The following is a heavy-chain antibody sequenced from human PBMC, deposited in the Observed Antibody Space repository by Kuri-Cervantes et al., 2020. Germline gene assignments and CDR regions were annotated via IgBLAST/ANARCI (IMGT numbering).Heavy chain of an antibody. Sequence: GESLKISCAASGFTVSSNYMSWVRQAPGKGLEWVAVISYDGSNKYYADSVKGRFTISRDNSKNTLYLQMNSLRAEDTAVYYCARWGDTAMVREYYFDYWGQGTLVTVSS. CDR1: GFTVSSNY. CDR3: ARWGDTAMVREYYFDY. V-gene: IGHV3-30-3*01. CDR2: ISYDGSNK. J-gene: IGHJ4*02. D-gene: IGHD5-18*01.